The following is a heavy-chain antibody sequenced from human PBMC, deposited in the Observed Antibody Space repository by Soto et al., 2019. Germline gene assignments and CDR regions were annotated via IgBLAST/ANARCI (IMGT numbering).Heavy chain of an antibody. CDR2: IYYSGST. Sequence: SETLSLTCTVSGGSISSYYWSWIRQPPGKGLEWIGYIYYSGSTNYNPSLKSRVTISVDTSKNQFSLKLSSVTAADTAVYYCAGPYYYDSSGYMFDPWGQGTLVTVSS. CDR3: AGPYYYDSSGYMFDP. V-gene: IGHV4-59*08. CDR1: GGSISSYY. D-gene: IGHD3-22*01. J-gene: IGHJ5*02.